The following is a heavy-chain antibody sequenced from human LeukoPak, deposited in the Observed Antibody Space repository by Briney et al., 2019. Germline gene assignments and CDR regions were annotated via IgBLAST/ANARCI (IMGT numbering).Heavy chain of an antibody. Sequence: ASVKVTCKASGYSFASHGISWVRQAPGQGLEWVGWISAYSGDTNYAQKVQGRVTMTTDTSTSTAYMELRSLRSDDTAVYYCARDPYYYDSSGSPLQLSRFDYWGQGTLVTVSS. CDR3: ARDPYYYDSSGSPLQLSRFDY. CDR1: GYSFASHG. J-gene: IGHJ4*02. CDR2: ISAYSGDT. V-gene: IGHV1-18*01. D-gene: IGHD3-22*01.